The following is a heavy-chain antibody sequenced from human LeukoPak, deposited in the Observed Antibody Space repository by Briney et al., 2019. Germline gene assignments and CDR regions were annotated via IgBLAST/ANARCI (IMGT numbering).Heavy chain of an antibody. CDR2: IYPGESIYASENT. CDR1: GVSISAYY. Sequence: SETLSLTCSVSGVSISAYYWSWIRQPAGKGLEWIGRIYPGESIYASENTNYNPSLKSRVSMSGDTSKNQVSLKLRSVTAADTAVYYCARHGILGNNLMYYFDYWGQGTLVTVSS. D-gene: IGHD2-15*01. J-gene: IGHJ4*02. CDR3: ARHGILGNNLMYYFDY. V-gene: IGHV4-4*07.